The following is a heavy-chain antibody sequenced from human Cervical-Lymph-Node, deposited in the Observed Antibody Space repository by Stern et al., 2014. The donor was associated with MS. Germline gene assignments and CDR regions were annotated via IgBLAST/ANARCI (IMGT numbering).Heavy chain of an antibody. CDR3: SKASITSMFDY. Sequence: EVKLEESGGNLVQPGGSLRLSCAASGFTFSSHGMSWVRQAPGKGLEWISTISNSGNGTYYGDSVTGRFTISRDNSKNTVFLQMNSLRVEDTSLYYCSKASITSMFDYWGQGTLVTVSS. D-gene: IGHD1-14*01. CDR1: GFTFSSHG. V-gene: IGHV3-23*04. CDR2: ISNSGNGT. J-gene: IGHJ4*02.